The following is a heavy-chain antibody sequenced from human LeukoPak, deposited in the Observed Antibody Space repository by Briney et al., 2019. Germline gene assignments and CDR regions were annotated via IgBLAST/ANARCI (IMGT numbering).Heavy chain of an antibody. J-gene: IGHJ6*02. CDR3: ARAHSSGWYFRVNYYYGMDV. V-gene: IGHV4-34*01. Sequence: SETLSHTCAVYGGSFSGYYWSWLRQPPGKGLEWIGEINHSGSTNYNPSLKSRVTISVDTSKNQFSLKLSSVTAADTAVYYCARAHSSGWYFRVNYYYGMDVWGQGTTVTVSS. D-gene: IGHD6-19*01. CDR2: INHSGST. CDR1: GGSFSGYY.